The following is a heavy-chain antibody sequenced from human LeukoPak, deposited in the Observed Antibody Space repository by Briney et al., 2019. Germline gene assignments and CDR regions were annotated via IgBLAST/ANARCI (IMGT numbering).Heavy chain of an antibody. CDR3: ARGLASSGCVADWFDP. CDR1: GGSISSSNW. D-gene: IGHD6-19*01. Sequence: SETLSLTCAVSGGSISSSNWWSWVRQPPGKGLEWIGEIYHSGSTNYNPSLKSRVTISVDKSKNQFSLKLSSVTAADTAVYYCARGLASSGCVADWFDPWGQGTLVTVSS. CDR2: IYHSGST. V-gene: IGHV4-4*02. J-gene: IGHJ5*02.